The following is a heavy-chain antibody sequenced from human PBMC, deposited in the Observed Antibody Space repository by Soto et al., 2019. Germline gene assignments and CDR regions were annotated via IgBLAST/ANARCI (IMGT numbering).Heavy chain of an antibody. Sequence: SETLSLTCTVSGGSISSYYWSWIRQPAGKGLEWIGRIYTSGSTNYNPSLKSRVTMSVDTSKNQFSLKLSSVTAADTAVYYCARDPLVRGVNPTYYYGMDVWGQGTTVTVSS. V-gene: IGHV4-4*07. CDR3: ARDPLVRGVNPTYYYGMDV. J-gene: IGHJ6*02. D-gene: IGHD3-10*01. CDR1: GGSISSYY. CDR2: IYTSGST.